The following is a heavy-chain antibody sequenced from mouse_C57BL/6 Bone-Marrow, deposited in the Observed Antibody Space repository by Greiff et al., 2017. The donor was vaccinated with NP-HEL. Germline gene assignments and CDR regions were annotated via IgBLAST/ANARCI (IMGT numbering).Heavy chain of an antibody. CDR1: GFTFSDYG. CDR3: ARAMITHYYAMDY. J-gene: IGHJ4*01. Sequence: EVQLQESGGGLVKPGGSLKLSCAASGFTFSDYGMHWVRQAPEKGLEWVAYISSGSSTIYYADTVKGRFTISRDNAKNTLFLQMTSLRSEDTAMYYCARAMITHYYAMDYWGKGTSVTVSS. D-gene: IGHD2-4*01. CDR2: ISSGSSTI. V-gene: IGHV5-17*01.